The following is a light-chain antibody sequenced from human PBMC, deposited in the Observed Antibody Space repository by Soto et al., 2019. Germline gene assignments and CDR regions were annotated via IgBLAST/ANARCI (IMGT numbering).Light chain of an antibody. V-gene: IGKV3-15*01. CDR1: QSVSSN. CDR3: QHLNNWPPCT. Sequence: EIVMTQSPATLSVSPGGRATLSCRASQSVSSNLAWYQQKPGQAPRILIYGASSRATGIPDRFSRSGSGTEFTLTISSLQSEDFAVYYCQHLNNWPPCTVGQGTKVEIK. J-gene: IGKJ1*01. CDR2: GAS.